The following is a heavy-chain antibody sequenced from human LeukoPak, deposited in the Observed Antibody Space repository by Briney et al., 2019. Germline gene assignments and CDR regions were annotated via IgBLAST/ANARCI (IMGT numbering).Heavy chain of an antibody. V-gene: IGHV4-34*01. CDR2: INHSGST. CDR3: ARGRTYYYGSGSKYAFDI. CDR1: GGSFSGYY. Sequence: SETLSLTCAVYGGSFSGYYWSWIRQPPGKGLEWIGEINHSGSTNYNPSLKSRVTISVDTSKNQFSLKLSSVTAADTAVYYCARGRTYYYGSGSKYAFDIWGQGTMVTVSS. D-gene: IGHD3-10*01. J-gene: IGHJ3*02.